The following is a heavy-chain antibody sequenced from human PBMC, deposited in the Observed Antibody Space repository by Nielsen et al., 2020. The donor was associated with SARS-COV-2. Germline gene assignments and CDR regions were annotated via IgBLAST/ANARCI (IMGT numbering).Heavy chain of an antibody. D-gene: IGHD3/OR15-3a*01. CDR1: GFRFTSYS. CDR3: AKDRAIFMIYFTRGGPDY. Sequence: GGSLRLSCAASGFRFTSYSMNWVRQAPGKGLEWVSVFYSGGTTLYADSVKGRFIISRDNSRNTLYLQMNSLRAEDTAMYYCAKDRAIFMIYFTRGGPDYWGQGTLVTVSS. CDR2: FYSGGTT. J-gene: IGHJ4*02. V-gene: IGHV3-66*02.